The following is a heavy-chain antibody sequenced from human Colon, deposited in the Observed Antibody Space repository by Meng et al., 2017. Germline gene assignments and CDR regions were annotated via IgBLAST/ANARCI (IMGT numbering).Heavy chain of an antibody. CDR1: GGSVISNSYY. CDR3: ARDSGYDKNWFDP. J-gene: IGHJ5*02. CDR2: IYYSGST. V-gene: IGHV4-61*01. Sequence: VQPQESGPGLVRLSEPLYLPCTVSGGSVISNSYYWSWIRQPPGKGLEWIGFIYYSGSTNYNPSLKSRVTISVDTSKNQFSLKVSSVTAADTAVYYCARDSGYDKNWFDPWGQGTLVTVSS. D-gene: IGHD5-12*01.